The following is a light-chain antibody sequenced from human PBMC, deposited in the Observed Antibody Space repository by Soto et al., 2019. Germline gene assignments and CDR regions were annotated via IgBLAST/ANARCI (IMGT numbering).Light chain of an antibody. Sequence: DIQLTHSLSTMSASVGDRVTINCRASQTISTWLAWYQQKPGKAPKLLIYRASSLESGVPSRFSGSGSGTDFTLTISSLGLEALASYYCQQSHTLPRTFAPGTKVDI. CDR1: QTISTW. CDR3: QQSHTLPRT. J-gene: IGKJ1*01. V-gene: IGKV1-5*03. CDR2: RAS.